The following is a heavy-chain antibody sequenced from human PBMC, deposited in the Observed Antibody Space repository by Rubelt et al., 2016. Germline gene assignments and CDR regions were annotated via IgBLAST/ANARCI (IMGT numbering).Heavy chain of an antibody. Sequence: QITLKESGPTLVKPTQTLTLTCTFSGFSLSTSGVGVGWIRQPPGKALEWLARIDWDDDKYYSTSLKTRLTISKDTSKNQVVLRMTNMDPVDTGTYYCARTDYCTNGVCYRYYYGMDVWGQGTTVTVSS. D-gene: IGHD2-8*01. CDR1: GFSLSTSGVG. V-gene: IGHV2-70*12. J-gene: IGHJ6*02. CDR2: IDWDDDK. CDR3: ARTDYCTNGVCYRYYYGMDV.